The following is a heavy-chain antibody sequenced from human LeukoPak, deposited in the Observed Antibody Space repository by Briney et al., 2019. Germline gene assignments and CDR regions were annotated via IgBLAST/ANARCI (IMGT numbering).Heavy chain of an antibody. CDR1: GYSFTSYW. V-gene: IGHV5-51*01. D-gene: IGHD2-21*02. Sequence: NHGESLKISCKGSGYSFTSYWVGWVRQMPGKGLEWMGNIYTGDSDTRYSPSFQGQATISADKSISTAYLQWSSLKASDTAMYYWARRLPYCCGDSQCGFDYWGQGTLVTVSS. CDR2: IYTGDSDT. J-gene: IGHJ4*02. CDR3: ARRLPYCCGDSQCGFDY.